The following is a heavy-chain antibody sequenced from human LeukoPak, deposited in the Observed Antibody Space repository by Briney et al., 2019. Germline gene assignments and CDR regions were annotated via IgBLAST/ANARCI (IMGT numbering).Heavy chain of an antibody. CDR2: IYHSGSS. CDR3: ASSRYGSGTFDH. CDR1: GGSISSGGYS. D-gene: IGHD3-10*01. Sequence: SETLSLTCAVSGGSISSGGYSWSWIRQPPGKGLEWIGYIYHSGSSDYNPSLKSRVTISIDRSKNQFSLRLSSVTAADTAMYYCASSRYGSGTFDHWGQGTLVTVSS. V-gene: IGHV4-30-2*01. J-gene: IGHJ4*02.